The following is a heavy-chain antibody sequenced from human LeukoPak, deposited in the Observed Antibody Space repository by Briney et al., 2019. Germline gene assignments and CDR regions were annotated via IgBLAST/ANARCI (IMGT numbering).Heavy chain of an antibody. CDR2: MKGTGET. CDR3: ARASWVSTADAVR. Sequence: PGGSLTLSCAASGLSFSSLAMSWVRQAPARGLEWLSSMKGTGETIYADSVRGRCTLFRDGSRNTVYLQLNNLRVEDTAVYYCARASWVSTADAVRWGQGTVVTVSS. J-gene: IGHJ4*02. V-gene: IGHV3-23*01. D-gene: IGHD3-16*01. CDR1: GLSFSSLA.